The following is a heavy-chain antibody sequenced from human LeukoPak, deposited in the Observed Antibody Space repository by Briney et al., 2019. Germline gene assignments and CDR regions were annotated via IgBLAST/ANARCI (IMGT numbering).Heavy chain of an antibody. CDR1: GFTFSDYY. CDR2: ISSSGSTI. CDR3: ARQGLSGYYDSSGYCLDV. D-gene: IGHD3-22*01. Sequence: PGGSLRLSCAASGFTFSDYYMSWIRQAPGKGLEWVSYISSSGSTIYYADSVKGRFTISRDNAKNSLYLQMNSLRAEDTAVYYCARQGLSGYYDSSGYCLDVWGKGTTVTVSS. J-gene: IGHJ6*04. V-gene: IGHV3-11*04.